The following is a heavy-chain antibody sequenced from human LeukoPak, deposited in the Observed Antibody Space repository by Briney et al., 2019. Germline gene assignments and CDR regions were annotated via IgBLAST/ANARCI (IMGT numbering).Heavy chain of an antibody. CDR3: ARGTRGDFWSGYGIDY. D-gene: IGHD3-3*01. V-gene: IGHV1-58*01. CDR1: GFTFTSSA. J-gene: IGHJ4*02. CDR2: IVVGSGNT. Sequence: SVKVSFKASGFTFTSSAVQWVRQARGQRLEWIGWIVVGSGNTNYAQKFQERVTITRNTSISTAYMELSSLRSEDTAVYYCARGTRGDFWSGYGIDYWGQGTLVTVSS.